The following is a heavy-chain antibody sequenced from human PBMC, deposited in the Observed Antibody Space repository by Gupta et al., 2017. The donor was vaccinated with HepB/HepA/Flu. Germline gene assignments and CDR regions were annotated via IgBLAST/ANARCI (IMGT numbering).Heavy chain of an antibody. J-gene: IGHJ6*03. CDR3: AKDLHFWSAMDV. D-gene: IGHD3-3*02. CDR2: IGRDMYA. V-gene: IGHV3-23*01. CDR1: GFPFRDNA. Sequence: EVDLLESGGGLVQPGGSLRLSCAASGFPFRDNAKNWVRQAPGKGLEWVSGIGRDMYAHYVDSVRGRFTISRDNSKNTLYLQMNGLRAEDTATYYCAKDLHFWSAMDVWGKGTTVTV.